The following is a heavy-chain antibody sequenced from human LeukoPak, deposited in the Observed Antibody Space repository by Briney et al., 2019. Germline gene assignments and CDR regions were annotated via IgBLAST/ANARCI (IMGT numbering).Heavy chain of an antibody. CDR3: ARGLRYFDWLQNYYFDY. CDR1: RFTFSSYG. V-gene: IGHV3-33*08. CDR2: IWYDGSNK. D-gene: IGHD3-9*01. J-gene: IGHJ4*02. Sequence: PGGSLRLSCAASRFTFSSYGMHWVRQAPGKGLEWVAVIWYDGSNKYYADSVKGRFTISRDNSKNTLYLQMNSLRAEDTAVYYCARGLRYFDWLQNYYFDYWGQGTLVTVSS.